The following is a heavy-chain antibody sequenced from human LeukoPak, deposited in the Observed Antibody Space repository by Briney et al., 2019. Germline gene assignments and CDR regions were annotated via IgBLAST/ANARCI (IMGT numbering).Heavy chain of an antibody. CDR3: AREVYGDSSFDY. D-gene: IGHD4-17*01. V-gene: IGHV1-2*02. J-gene: IGHJ4*02. Sequence: ASVKVSCKTSGYSFSDNYMHWVRQAPGQGLEWMGWINPKSGDTNYAQKFQGRVTMTRDASISTVYLELSRLRSDDTAVYYCAREVYGDSSFDYWGQGTLATVSS. CDR1: GYSFSDNY. CDR2: INPKSGDT.